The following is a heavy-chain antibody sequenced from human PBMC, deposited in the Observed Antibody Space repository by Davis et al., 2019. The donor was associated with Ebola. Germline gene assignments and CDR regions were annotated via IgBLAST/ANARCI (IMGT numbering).Heavy chain of an antibody. CDR2: IRSKAYGGTT. D-gene: IGHD6-13*01. Sequence: GESLKISCTTSGFTFGDYAMSWVRQAPGKGLEWVGFIRSKAYGGTTEYAASVKGRFTISRDDSKSIAYLQMNSLKTEDTAVYYCSREATGTRLLDYWGQGTLVTVSS. J-gene: IGHJ4*02. CDR3: SREATGTRLLDY. CDR1: GFTFGDYA. V-gene: IGHV3-49*04.